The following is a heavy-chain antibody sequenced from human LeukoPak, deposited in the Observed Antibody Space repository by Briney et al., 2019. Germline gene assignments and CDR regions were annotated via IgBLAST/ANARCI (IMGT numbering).Heavy chain of an antibody. CDR3: AKDSWSRNGIYDAFDI. D-gene: IGHD2-8*01. CDR1: GFIFSEYA. V-gene: IGHV3-23*01. J-gene: IGHJ3*02. CDR2: VGGDDTN. Sequence: GGSLRLSCVASGFIFSEYAMNWVGQAPGKGLEWVSVVGGDDTNYYIDSAKGRFTISRDNSKNTLSLQMNNLRPEDTAVYYCAKDSWSRNGIYDAFDIWGQGTMVTVSS.